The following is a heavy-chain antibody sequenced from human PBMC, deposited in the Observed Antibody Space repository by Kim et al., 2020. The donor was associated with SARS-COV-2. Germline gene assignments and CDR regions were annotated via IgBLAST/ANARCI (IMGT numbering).Heavy chain of an antibody. Sequence: YGDSVKGRFAIARDNSRNTLYLQMNSLRAEDTAVYYCARSAMGGYYYGMDVWGQGTTVTVSS. V-gene: IGHV3-30*09. J-gene: IGHJ6*02. CDR3: ARSAMGGYYYGMDV. D-gene: IGHD5-18*01.